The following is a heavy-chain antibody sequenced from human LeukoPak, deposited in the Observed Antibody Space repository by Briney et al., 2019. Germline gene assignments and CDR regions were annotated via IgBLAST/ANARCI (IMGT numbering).Heavy chain of an antibody. D-gene: IGHD1-26*01. J-gene: IGHJ4*02. V-gene: IGHV3-23*01. CDR1: GFTFSSYW. Sequence: GGSLRLSCAASGFTFSSYWMSWVRQAPGKGLEWVSAISGNGGSTYYADSVKGRFTISRDNSKITLYLQMNSLRADDTAVYYCAKGLNSGTYMYYFDYWGQGTLVTVSS. CDR3: AKGLNSGTYMYYFDY. CDR2: ISGNGGST.